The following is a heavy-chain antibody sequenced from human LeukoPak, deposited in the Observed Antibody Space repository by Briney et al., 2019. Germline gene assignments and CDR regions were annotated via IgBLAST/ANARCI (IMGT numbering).Heavy chain of an antibody. J-gene: IGHJ4*02. D-gene: IGHD2-2*02. V-gene: IGHV1-18*01. CDR3: ARNVVGDCSSTSCYTDY. CDR2: VSAYNGNT. Sequence: GASVKVSCKASGYTFTSYGISWVRQAPGQGLEWMGWVSAYNGNTNYAQKLQGRVTMTTDTSTSTACMELRSLRSDDTAVYYCARNVVGDCSSTSCYTDYWGQGTLVTVSS. CDR1: GYTFTSYG.